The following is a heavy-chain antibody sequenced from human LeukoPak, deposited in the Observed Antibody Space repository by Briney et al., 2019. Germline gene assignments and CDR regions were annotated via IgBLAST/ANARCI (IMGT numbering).Heavy chain of an antibody. J-gene: IGHJ6*03. V-gene: IGHV3-23*01. CDR2: ISGSGGST. CDR1: GFTFSSYA. D-gene: IGHD3-10*01. CDR3: AKGRNHYYYYYMDV. Sequence: PGGSLRLSCAASGFTFSSYAMSWVRQAPGKGLEWVSAISGSGGSTYYADSVKGRFTISRDNSKNTLYLQMNSLRAEDTAVYYCAKGRNHYYYYYMDVWGKGTTVTVSS.